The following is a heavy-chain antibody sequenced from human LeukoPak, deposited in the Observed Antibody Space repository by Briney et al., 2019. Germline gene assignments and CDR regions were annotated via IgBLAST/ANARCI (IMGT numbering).Heavy chain of an antibody. V-gene: IGHV4-4*02. D-gene: IGHD3-9*01. CDR1: GGXISSSNC. Sequence: SETLSLTCAVSGGXISSSNCWSWVRQPPGKGLEWIGEIYHSGSTNYNPSLKSRVTISVDKSKNQFSLKLSSVTAADTAVYYCARRAYDILTGFDYWGQGTLVTVSS. CDR2: IYHSGST. CDR3: ARRAYDILTGFDY. J-gene: IGHJ4*02.